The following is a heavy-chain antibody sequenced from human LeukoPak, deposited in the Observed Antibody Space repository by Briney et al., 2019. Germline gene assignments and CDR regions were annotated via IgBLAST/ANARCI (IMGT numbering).Heavy chain of an antibody. D-gene: IGHD1-14*01. Sequence: SPGGSLTLSCAASGLTFRTYTMKWVRHAPGKGLEWLTSISGRGNYIFYTDSGEGRFTISRDNAKNSLYLQMTSLRAEDTAVYYCTRVANGGTSRDFWGQGTLVTVSS. CDR2: ISGRGNYI. V-gene: IGHV3-21*01. CDR3: TRVANGGTSRDF. J-gene: IGHJ4*02. CDR1: GLTFRTYT.